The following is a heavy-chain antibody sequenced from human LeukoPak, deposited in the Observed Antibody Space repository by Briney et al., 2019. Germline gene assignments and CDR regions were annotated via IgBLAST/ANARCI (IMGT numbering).Heavy chain of an antibody. CDR2: ISYDGSNK. Sequence: QSGGSLRLSCVASGFTFRSYGMHWVRQAPGKGLEWVAVISYDGSNKYYADSVKGRFTLSRDNSKNTLYLQMNSLRAEDTAVYYCAKVSGSYLYKFDYWGQGTLVTASS. CDR3: AKVSGSYLYKFDY. V-gene: IGHV3-33*05. CDR1: GFTFRSYG. J-gene: IGHJ4*02. D-gene: IGHD1-26*01.